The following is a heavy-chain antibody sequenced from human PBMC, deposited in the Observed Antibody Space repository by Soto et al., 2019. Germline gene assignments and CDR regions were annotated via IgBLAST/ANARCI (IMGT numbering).Heavy chain of an antibody. CDR3: AKASWGYYYYGMDV. D-gene: IGHD3-16*01. CDR2: ISYDGSNK. CDR1: GFTFSSYG. V-gene: IGHV3-30*18. J-gene: IGHJ6*02. Sequence: QVQLVESGGGVVQPGRSLRLSCAASGFTFSSYGMHWVRQAPGKGLEWVAVISYDGSNKYYADSVKGRFTISRDNSKNTLYLQMNSLRAEDTAVYYCAKASWGYYYYGMDVWGQGTTVTVSS.